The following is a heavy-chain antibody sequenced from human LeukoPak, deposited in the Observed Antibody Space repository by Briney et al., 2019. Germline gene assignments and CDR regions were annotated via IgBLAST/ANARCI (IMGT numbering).Heavy chain of an antibody. CDR2: INPNSGGT. J-gene: IGHJ4*02. D-gene: IGHD1-26*01. V-gene: IGHV1-2*02. Sequence: ASVKVSCKASGYTFTGYYVHWVRQAPGQGLEWMGWINPNSGGTNYAQKFQGRVTMTRDTSISTAYMELSRLRSDDTAVYYCARGLARIVGATDYWGQGTLVTVSS. CDR3: ARGLARIVGATDY. CDR1: GYTFTGYY.